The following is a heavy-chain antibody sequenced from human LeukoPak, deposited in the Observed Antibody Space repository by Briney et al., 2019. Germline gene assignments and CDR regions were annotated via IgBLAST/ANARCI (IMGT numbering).Heavy chain of an antibody. CDR3: ARDLRITIFGVVTAAYYFDY. Sequence: GAAVKVSFKASGCTFTRYHMHWVRQAPGQGLEWMGIINPRGGSTSYAQKFQGRVTMTRDTSTSTVYMALSSLRCEDTAVYSCARDLRITIFGVVTAAYYFDYWGEGTLVTASS. V-gene: IGHV1-46*01. J-gene: IGHJ4*02. CDR2: INPRGGST. CDR1: GCTFTRYH. D-gene: IGHD3-3*01.